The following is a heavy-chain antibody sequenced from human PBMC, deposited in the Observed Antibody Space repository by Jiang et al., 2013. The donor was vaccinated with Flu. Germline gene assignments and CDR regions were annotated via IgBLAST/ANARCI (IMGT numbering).Heavy chain of an antibody. CDR2: MFYSGNT. Sequence: SGPGLVRPSETLSLTCSVSDDSISSNSYYWSWIRQPPGQGLEWLGSMFYSGNTKYNPSLKSRVTISIDASKKHFSLKLTSVTAADSAVYYCARQGYNYGLPIWGDDFYAMDVWGQGTTVIVSS. D-gene: IGHD3-16*01. V-gene: IGHV4-39*01. CDR3: ARQGYNYGLPIWGDDFYAMDV. J-gene: IGHJ6*02. CDR1: DDSISSNSYY.